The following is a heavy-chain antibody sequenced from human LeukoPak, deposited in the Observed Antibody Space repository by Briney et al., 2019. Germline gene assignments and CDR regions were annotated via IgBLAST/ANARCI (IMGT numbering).Heavy chain of an antibody. Sequence: PGGSLRLSCAASGFTVGSNHVSWLRLAPGKGLEWVSIILTAGNTYYADSVKGRFTISRDNSKNTLDLQMNSLRAEETAVYYCARARRCGLNDDYGACFDSWGQGTLVTVSS. CDR2: ILTAGNT. CDR3: ARARRCGLNDDYGACFDS. D-gene: IGHD4-17*01. V-gene: IGHV3-53*01. CDR1: GFTVGSNH. J-gene: IGHJ4*02.